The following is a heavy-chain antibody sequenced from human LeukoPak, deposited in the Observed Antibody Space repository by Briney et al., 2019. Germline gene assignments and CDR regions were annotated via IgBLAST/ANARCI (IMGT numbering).Heavy chain of an antibody. J-gene: IGHJ6*03. V-gene: IGHV4-59*11. CDR2: IYYSGST. CDR1: GGSISSHY. CDR3: ARDLAGYSYGWYYYYYMDV. Sequence: SETLSLTCTVSGGSISSHYWSWIRQPPGKGLEWIGYIYYSGSTNYNPSLKSRVTISVDTSKNQFSLKLSSVTATDTAVYYCARDLAGYSYGWYYYYYMDVWGKGTTVTVSS. D-gene: IGHD5-18*01.